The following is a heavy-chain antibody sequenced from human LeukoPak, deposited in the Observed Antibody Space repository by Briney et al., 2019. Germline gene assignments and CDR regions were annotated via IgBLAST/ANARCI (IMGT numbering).Heavy chain of an antibody. Sequence: GGSLRLSCAASGFTFDDYTMHWVRQAPGKGLEWVSLISWDGGSTYYADSVKGRFTISGDNSKNSLYLQMNSLRTEDTASYYCAKSGRGIFGGHIDYWGQGTLVTVSS. CDR1: GFTFDDYT. CDR3: AKSGRGIFGGHIDY. D-gene: IGHD3-3*01. V-gene: IGHV3-43*01. J-gene: IGHJ4*02. CDR2: ISWDGGST.